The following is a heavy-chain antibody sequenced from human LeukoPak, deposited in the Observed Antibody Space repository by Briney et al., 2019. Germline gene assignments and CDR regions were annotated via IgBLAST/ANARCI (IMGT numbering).Heavy chain of an antibody. CDR2: ISGSGGST. CDR3: AELGITMIGGV. J-gene: IGHJ6*04. Sequence: PGGSLRLSCAASRFTFSSYGMSWVRQAPGKGLEWVSAISGSGGSTYYADSVKGRFTISRDNAKNSLYLQMNSLRAEDTAVYYCAELGITMIGGVWGKGTTVTISS. CDR1: RFTFSSYG. V-gene: IGHV3-23*01. D-gene: IGHD3-10*02.